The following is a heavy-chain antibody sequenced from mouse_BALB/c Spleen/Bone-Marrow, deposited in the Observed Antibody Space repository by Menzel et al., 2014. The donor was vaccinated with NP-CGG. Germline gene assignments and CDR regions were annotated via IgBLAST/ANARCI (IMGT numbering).Heavy chain of an antibody. V-gene: IGHV7-3*02. CDR3: VRDDQDPLDY. CDR1: GFTFTDYY. J-gene: IGHJ4*01. Sequence: EVQGVESGGGLVQPGGSLRLSCATSGFTFTDYYMSWVRQPPGKALEWLGFIRNKANGYTTEYSASVKGRFTISRDNSQSILYLQMNTLRPEDSATYYCVRDDQDPLDYWGQGTSVTVSS. CDR2: IRNKANGYTT.